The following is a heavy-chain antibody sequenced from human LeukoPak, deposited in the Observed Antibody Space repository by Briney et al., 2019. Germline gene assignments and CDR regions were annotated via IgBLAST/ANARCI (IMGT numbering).Heavy chain of an antibody. V-gene: IGHV3-23*01. Sequence: GGSLRLSCAASGFTFSSFAMSWVRQAPGKGLEWVSGFSETNSGIYYADSVKGRFTISRDNSRNTLYLQMNSLGVEDTAVYYCARGPNSNWSGLDFWGQGTLLTVSS. J-gene: IGHJ4*02. CDR3: ARGPNSNWSGLDF. D-gene: IGHD6-6*01. CDR1: GFTFSSFA. CDR2: FSETNSGI.